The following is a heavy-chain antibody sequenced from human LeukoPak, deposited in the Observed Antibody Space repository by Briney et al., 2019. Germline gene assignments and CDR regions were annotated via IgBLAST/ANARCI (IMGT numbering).Heavy chain of an antibody. CDR3: ARGGSSWPLYYYMDV. CDR2: ISSSSSYI. CDR1: GFTFSSYS. J-gene: IGHJ6*03. Sequence: GGSLRLSCAASGFTFSSYSMNWVRQAPGKGLEWVSSISSSSSYIYYADSVKGRFTISRDNAKNSLYLQMNSLRAEDTAVYYCARGGSSWPLYYYMDVWGKGTTVTISS. V-gene: IGHV3-21*01. D-gene: IGHD6-13*01.